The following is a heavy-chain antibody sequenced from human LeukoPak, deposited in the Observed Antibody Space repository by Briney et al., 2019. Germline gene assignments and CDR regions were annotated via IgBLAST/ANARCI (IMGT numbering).Heavy chain of an antibody. D-gene: IGHD2-8*02. V-gene: IGHV4-59*01. CDR1: VDSLSGSY. J-gene: IGHJ4*02. Sequence: PSETLSLTCSVSVDSLSGSYWSWSRQSPGKGVELIEYVSYCGSPTYNAPFKSRVNHSVNPPRNQFGPELNSVTAADAAVYYCARRGCPGGTCYLDYWGQGALVTVSS. CDR2: VSYCGSP. CDR3: ARRGCPGGTCYLDY.